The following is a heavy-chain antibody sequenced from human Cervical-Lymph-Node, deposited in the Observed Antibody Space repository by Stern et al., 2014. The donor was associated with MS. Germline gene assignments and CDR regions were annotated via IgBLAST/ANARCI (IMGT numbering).Heavy chain of an antibody. CDR1: GFTFSSYS. CDR2: ISSSSSTI. CDR3: ASLVGGYYDSSGYYPFDY. D-gene: IGHD3-22*01. J-gene: IGHJ4*02. V-gene: IGHV3-48*02. Sequence: EVQLVQSGGGLVQPGGSLRLSCAASGFTFSSYSMNWVRQAPGKGLEWVSYISSSSSTIYYADSVKGRFTISRDNAKNSLYLQMNSLRDEDTAVYYCASLVGGYYDSSGYYPFDYWGQGTLVTVS.